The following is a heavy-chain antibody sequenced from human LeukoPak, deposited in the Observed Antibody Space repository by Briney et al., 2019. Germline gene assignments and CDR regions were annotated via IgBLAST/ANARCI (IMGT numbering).Heavy chain of an antibody. V-gene: IGHV3-7*01. Sequence: PGGSLRLSCEVSGFTFSSYWMNWVRQDPGKGMEWVANIKQDGSDKYYVDSVKGRFTISRDNAKNSLYLQMNSLRAEDTAVYYCARDGHYTIYELRFDYWGQGALVTVSS. J-gene: IGHJ4*02. CDR1: GFTFSSYW. CDR2: IKQDGSDK. CDR3: ARDGHYTIYELRFDY. D-gene: IGHD5/OR15-5a*01.